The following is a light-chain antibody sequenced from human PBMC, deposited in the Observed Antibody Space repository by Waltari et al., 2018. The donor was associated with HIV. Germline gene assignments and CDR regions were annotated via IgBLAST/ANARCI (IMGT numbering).Light chain of an antibody. CDR3: QQRYNWPPT. CDR2: DAS. J-gene: IGKJ1*01. CDR1: QSVGRY. V-gene: IGKV3-11*01. Sequence: EIVLTQSPATLSLSPGERATLSCRASQSVGRYLAWYQQRPGQAPRLLIYDASSRATAIPARFSGSGSGTDFTLTISSLEPEDFALYYCQQRYNWPPTFGQGTKVEFK.